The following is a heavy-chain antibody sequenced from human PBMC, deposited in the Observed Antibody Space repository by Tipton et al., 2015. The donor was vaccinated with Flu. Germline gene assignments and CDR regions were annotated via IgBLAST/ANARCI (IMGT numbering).Heavy chain of an antibody. CDR3: AREPMN. J-gene: IGHJ4*02. D-gene: IGHD3-22*01. V-gene: IGHV4-39*07. Sequence: TLSLTCSVSGGSIINSNYYWGWIRQPPGKGLEWIGAINDNGDARYNPSLKSRAIISVDTSNNQISLRLNSVTAADTALYYCAREPMNWGQGTLVTVSS. CDR1: GGSIINSNYY. CDR2: INDNGDA.